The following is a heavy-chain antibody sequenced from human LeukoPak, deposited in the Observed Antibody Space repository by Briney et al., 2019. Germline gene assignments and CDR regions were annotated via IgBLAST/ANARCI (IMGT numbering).Heavy chain of an antibody. Sequence: SETLSLTCTVSGYSISSGYYWGWIRQPPGKGLERIGSIYHSGSTYYNPSLKSRVTISVDTSKNQFSLKLSSVTAADTAVYYCASSFSYYGSGSYYNWFDPWGQGTLVTVSS. CDR1: GYSISSGYY. J-gene: IGHJ5*02. CDR2: IYHSGST. CDR3: ASSFSYYGSGSYYNWFDP. D-gene: IGHD3-10*01. V-gene: IGHV4-38-2*02.